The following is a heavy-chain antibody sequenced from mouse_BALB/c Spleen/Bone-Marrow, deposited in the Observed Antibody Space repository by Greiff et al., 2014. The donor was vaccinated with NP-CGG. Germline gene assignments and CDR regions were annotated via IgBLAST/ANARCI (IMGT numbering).Heavy chain of an antibody. CDR3: ARGYGNYPYYYAMDY. D-gene: IGHD2-1*01. CDR1: GFTFSSYA. CDR2: ISSGGSYT. V-gene: IGHV5-9-4*01. J-gene: IGHJ4*01. Sequence: EVKLVVSGGGLVKPGGSLKLSCAASGFTFSSYAMSWVRQSPEKRLEWVAEISSGGSYTYYADTVTGRFTISRDNAKNTLYLEMSSLRSEDTAMYYCARGYGNYPYYYAMDYWGQGTSVTVSS.